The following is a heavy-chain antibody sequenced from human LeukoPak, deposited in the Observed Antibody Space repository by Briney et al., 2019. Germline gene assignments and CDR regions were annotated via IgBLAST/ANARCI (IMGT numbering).Heavy chain of an antibody. V-gene: IGHV4-59*01. CDR2: IYYSGST. CDR1: GGSISSYY. J-gene: IGHJ4*02. Sequence: SETLSLTCTVSGGSISSYYWSWIRQPPGKGLEWIGYIYYSGSTNYNPSLRSRVTISVDTSKNQFSLKLSSVTAADTAVYYCARAEYYFDYWGQGTLVTVSS. CDR3: ARAEYYFDY.